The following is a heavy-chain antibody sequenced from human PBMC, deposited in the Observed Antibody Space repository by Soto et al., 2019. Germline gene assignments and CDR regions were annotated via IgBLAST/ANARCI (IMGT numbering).Heavy chain of an antibody. CDR2: INAGNGNT. V-gene: IGHV1-3*01. CDR1: GYTFTSYA. Sequence: GASVKVSCKASGYTFTSYALHWVRQAPGQRLEWMGWINAGNGNTKYSKKFQGRVTITRDTSASTAYMELSILRSEDTAVYYCARDSGGMDVWGQGTTVTVSS. CDR3: ARDSGGMDV. J-gene: IGHJ6*02.